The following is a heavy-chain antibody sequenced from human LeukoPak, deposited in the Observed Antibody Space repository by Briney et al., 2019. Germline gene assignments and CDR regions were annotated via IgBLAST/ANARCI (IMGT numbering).Heavy chain of an antibody. Sequence: ASVKVSCKASGYTFTGYYMHWVRQAPGQGLEWMGWINPNSGGTNYAQKFQGSVTMTRDTSISTAYMELSRLRSDDTAVYYCARSRFGYCSSTSCYRLFDYWGQGTLVTVSS. CDR1: GYTFTGYY. CDR3: ARSRFGYCSSTSCYRLFDY. D-gene: IGHD2-2*03. V-gene: IGHV1-2*02. J-gene: IGHJ4*02. CDR2: INPNSGGT.